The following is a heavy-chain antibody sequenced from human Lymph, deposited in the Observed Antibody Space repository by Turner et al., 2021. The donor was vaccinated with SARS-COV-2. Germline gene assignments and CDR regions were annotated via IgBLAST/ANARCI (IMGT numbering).Heavy chain of an antibody. CDR2: MNPNRGNT. D-gene: IGHD1-26*01. V-gene: IGHV1-8*02. CDR1: GYTFTSYD. J-gene: IGHJ6*02. Sequence: QVQLVQSGAEVKKPGASVKVSCKAPGYTFTSYDINWVRQATGQGLEWMGWMNPNRGNTGYEQKFQGRVTMTRNTSISTAYMELSSLRSEDTAVYYCARGRYSGGGMDVWGQGTTVTVSS. CDR3: ARGRYSGGGMDV.